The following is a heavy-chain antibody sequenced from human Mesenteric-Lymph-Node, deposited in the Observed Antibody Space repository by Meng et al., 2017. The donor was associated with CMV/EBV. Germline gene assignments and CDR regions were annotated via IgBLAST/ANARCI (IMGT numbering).Heavy chain of an antibody. J-gene: IGHJ6*02. CDR1: GYTFTSYD. D-gene: IGHD2-2*01. Sequence: ASVKVSCKASGYTFTSYDINWVRQATGQGLEWMGWMNPNSGNTGYAQKFQGRVTMTRNTSISTAYMELSSLRSEDTAVYYCAGGRERYCSSTSCYDYYYGMDVWGQGTTVTVSS. V-gene: IGHV1-8*01. CDR2: MNPNSGNT. CDR3: AGGRERYCSSTSCYDYYYGMDV.